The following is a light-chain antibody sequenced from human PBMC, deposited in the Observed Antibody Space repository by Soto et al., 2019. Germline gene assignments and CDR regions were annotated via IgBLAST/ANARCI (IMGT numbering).Light chain of an antibody. Sequence: DIQMTQSPSTLSASVGDRVTITCRASQRISRWLAWYQQKPGKAPKLLIYRASRLGNGVPSRFSGSGSGTEFTLTISSLQPDDFATYYCQQYDSSVYTFGQGTKLEIK. J-gene: IGKJ2*01. CDR2: RAS. V-gene: IGKV1-5*03. CDR1: QRISRW. CDR3: QQYDSSVYT.